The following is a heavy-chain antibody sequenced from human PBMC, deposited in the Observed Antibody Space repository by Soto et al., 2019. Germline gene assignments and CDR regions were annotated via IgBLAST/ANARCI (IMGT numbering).Heavy chain of an antibody. CDR1: GGSISSGVYY. V-gene: IGHV4-31*03. Sequence: SETLSLTCTVSGGSISSGVYYWSWIRQHPGKGLEWIGYIYYSGSTYYNPSLKSRVTISVDTSKNQFSLKLSSVTAADTAVYYCARIDCSSTSCYSDPDAFDIWGQGTMVTVSS. CDR2: IYYSGST. D-gene: IGHD2-2*01. J-gene: IGHJ3*02. CDR3: ARIDCSSTSCYSDPDAFDI.